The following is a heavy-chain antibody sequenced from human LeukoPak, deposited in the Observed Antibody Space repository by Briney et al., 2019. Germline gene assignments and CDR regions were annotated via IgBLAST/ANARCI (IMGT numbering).Heavy chain of an antibody. CDR2: IIPIFGTA. D-gene: IGHD3-22*01. Sequence: GAPVKVSCKASGGTFSSYAISWVRQAPGQGLEWMGGIIPIFGTANYAQKFQGRVTITADKSTSTAYMELSSLRSEDTAVYYCADSSGSTGAFDIWGQGTMVTVSS. CDR1: GGTFSSYA. CDR3: ADSSGSTGAFDI. J-gene: IGHJ3*02. V-gene: IGHV1-69*06.